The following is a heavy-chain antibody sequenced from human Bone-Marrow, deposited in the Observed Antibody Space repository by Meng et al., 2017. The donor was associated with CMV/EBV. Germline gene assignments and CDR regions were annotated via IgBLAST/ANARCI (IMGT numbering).Heavy chain of an antibody. CDR2: IRYDGSNK. CDR3: AKDGPRCSSTSCYRRIYDYYYGMDV. J-gene: IGHJ6*02. CDR1: GFTFSSYG. D-gene: IGHD2-2*02. V-gene: IGHV3-30*02. Sequence: GGSLRLSCAVSGFTFSSYGMHWVRQAPGKGLEWVAFIRYDGSNKYYADSVKGRFTISRDNSKNTLYLQMNSLRAEDTAVYYCAKDGPRCSSTSCYRRIYDYYYGMDVWGQGTTVTVSS.